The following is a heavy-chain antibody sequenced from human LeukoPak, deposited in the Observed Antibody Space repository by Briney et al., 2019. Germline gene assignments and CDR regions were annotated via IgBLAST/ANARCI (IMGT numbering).Heavy chain of an antibody. D-gene: IGHD5-18*01. CDR3: AKDSDSYGDAFDI. CDR1: GFTFSSYA. Sequence: GGSLRLSCAASGFTFSSYAMSWVRQAPGKGLEWISAISGSGGSTYYADSVKGRFTISRDNSKNTLYLQMNSLRAEDTAVYYCAKDSDSYGDAFDIWGQGTMVTVSS. J-gene: IGHJ3*02. V-gene: IGHV3-23*01. CDR2: ISGSGGST.